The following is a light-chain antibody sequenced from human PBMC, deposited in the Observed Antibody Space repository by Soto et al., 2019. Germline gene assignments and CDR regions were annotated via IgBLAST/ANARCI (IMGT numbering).Light chain of an antibody. Sequence: QSALTQPASVSGSPGQSITISCTGTSGDIGSYNLVSWFQLHPGEAPKLLIYEDTKRPSGVSDRFSGSKSGNTASLTISGLRAEDEADYHCCSYRDTTTVVFGGGTKLTVL. CDR2: EDT. CDR3: CSYRDTTTVV. J-gene: IGLJ2*01. V-gene: IGLV2-23*01. CDR1: SGDIGSYNL.